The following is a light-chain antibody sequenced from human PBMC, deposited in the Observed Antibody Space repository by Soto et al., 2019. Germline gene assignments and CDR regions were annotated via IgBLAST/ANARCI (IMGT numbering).Light chain of an antibody. CDR3: SSYTSSSTLYV. Sequence: QSVLGHPASVSWSPGHSITISCTGTSSDVGGYNYVSWYQQHPGKAPKLMIYEVSNRPSGVSNRFSGSKSGNTASLTISGLQAEDEADYNCSSYTSSSTLYVFGTGTKVTVL. CDR1: SSDVGGYNY. V-gene: IGLV2-14*01. CDR2: EVS. J-gene: IGLJ1*01.